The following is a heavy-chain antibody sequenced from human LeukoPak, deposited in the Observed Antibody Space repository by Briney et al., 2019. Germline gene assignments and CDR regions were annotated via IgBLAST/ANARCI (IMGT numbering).Heavy chain of an antibody. V-gene: IGHV3-23*01. CDR1: GFTFSSYA. CDR2: ISGSGGST. CDR3: ANWLERPFLDY. D-gene: IGHD1-1*01. J-gene: IGHJ4*02. Sequence: PGGSLRLSCAASGFTFSSYAMSWVRQAPGKGLEWVSAISGSGGSTYYADSVKGRFTISRDDSKNTLYLQVNSLRAEDTAVYYCANWLERPFLDYWGQGTLVTVSS.